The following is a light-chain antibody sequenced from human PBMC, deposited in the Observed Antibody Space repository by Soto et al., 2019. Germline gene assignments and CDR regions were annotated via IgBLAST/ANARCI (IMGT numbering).Light chain of an antibody. Sequence: DIVMTQSPATLSVAPGERVTFSCRASQGVSRKLAWYQHKPGQAPRLLISGASTGATGIPARFSGSGSGTEFTLTISSLQSEDFAIYYCQQYHTWPLTFGGGTKVEIK. CDR2: GAS. CDR3: QQYHTWPLT. CDR1: QGVSRK. V-gene: IGKV3-15*01. J-gene: IGKJ4*01.